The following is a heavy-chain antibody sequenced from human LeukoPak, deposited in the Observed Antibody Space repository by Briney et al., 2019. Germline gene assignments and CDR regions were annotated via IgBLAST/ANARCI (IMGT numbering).Heavy chain of an antibody. Sequence: PSQTLSLTCTVSGGSISSGGYYWSWIRQPPGKGLEWIGYIYYSGSTNYNPSLKSRVTISVDTSKNQFSLKLSSVTAADTAVYYCARGPPRGYSYGQNWYFDLWGRGTLVTVSS. D-gene: IGHD5-18*01. CDR3: ARGPPRGYSYGQNWYFDL. J-gene: IGHJ2*01. CDR2: IYYSGST. V-gene: IGHV4-61*08. CDR1: GGSISSGGYY.